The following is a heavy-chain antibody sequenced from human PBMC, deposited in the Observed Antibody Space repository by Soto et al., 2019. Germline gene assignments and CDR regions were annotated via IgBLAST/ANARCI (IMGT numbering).Heavy chain of an antibody. V-gene: IGHV3-7*04. Sequence: GGSLRLSCAASGFTVSSYWMAWVRQAPGKGLEWVANIKQDGSEKYYVDSVKGRFTISRDNAKNSLYLQINSLRAEDTAVYYCAREITMVRGVFGYYGMDVWGQGTTVTVSS. CDR2: IKQDGSEK. CDR1: GFTVSSYW. CDR3: AREITMVRGVFGYYGMDV. J-gene: IGHJ6*02. D-gene: IGHD3-10*01.